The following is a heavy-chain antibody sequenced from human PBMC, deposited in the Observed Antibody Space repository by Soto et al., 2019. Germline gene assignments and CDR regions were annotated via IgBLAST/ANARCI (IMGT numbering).Heavy chain of an antibody. CDR2: INHSGST. CDR3: ARSPLGYDYVRQTWREVGDSFDI. CDR1: GGSFSGYY. V-gene: IGHV4-34*01. D-gene: IGHD3-16*01. J-gene: IGHJ3*02. Sequence: SETLSLTCAVYGGSFSGYYWSWIRQPPGKGLEWIGEINHSGSTNYNPSLKSRVTISVDTSKNQFSLQIMSVTAADTAVYYCARSPLGYDYVRQTWREVGDSFDIWGRGTLVTVSS.